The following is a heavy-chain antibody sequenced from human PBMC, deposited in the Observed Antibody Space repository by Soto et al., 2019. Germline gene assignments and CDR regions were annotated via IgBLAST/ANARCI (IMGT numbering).Heavy chain of an antibody. D-gene: IGHD2-21*01. J-gene: IGHJ5*02. CDR1: GGSISSGGYY. CDR2: IYYSGST. V-gene: IGHV4-31*03. Sequence: PSETLSLTCTVSGGSISSGGYYWSWIRQHPGKGLEWIGYIYYSGSTYYNPSLKSRVTISVDTSKNQFSLKLSSVTAADTAVYYCARDHISPGWFDPWGQGTLVTVSS. CDR3: ARDHISPGWFDP.